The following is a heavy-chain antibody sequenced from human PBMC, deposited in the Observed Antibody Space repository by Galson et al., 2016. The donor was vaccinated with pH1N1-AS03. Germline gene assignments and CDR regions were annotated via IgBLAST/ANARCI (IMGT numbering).Heavy chain of an antibody. D-gene: IGHD5-12*01. Sequence: SLRLSCAASGFTFSGYSMNWFRQAPGKGLEWVSYIGKGSGIIYYADSVRGRFTISRDDVNNSLYLQMHSLRDEDTAVYYCAREYNGHDPRYLYGMDVWGQGTTVIVSS. J-gene: IGHJ6*02. CDR1: GFTFSGYS. CDR2: IGKGSGII. CDR3: AREYNGHDPRYLYGMDV. V-gene: IGHV3-48*02.